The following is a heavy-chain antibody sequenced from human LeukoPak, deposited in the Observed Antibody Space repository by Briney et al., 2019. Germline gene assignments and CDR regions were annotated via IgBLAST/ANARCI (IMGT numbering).Heavy chain of an antibody. CDR1: GFTFSRYT. Sequence: GGSLRLSCAASGFTFSRYTMNWVRQAPGKGLEWVSYISSSGNTKYYADSVRGRFTISRDNAKNSLYLQMNSLRAEDTAVYYCAKTGAGGRFYAFDIWGQGTMVTVSS. D-gene: IGHD1-14*01. CDR2: ISSSGNTK. V-gene: IGHV3-48*04. J-gene: IGHJ3*02. CDR3: AKTGAGGRFYAFDI.